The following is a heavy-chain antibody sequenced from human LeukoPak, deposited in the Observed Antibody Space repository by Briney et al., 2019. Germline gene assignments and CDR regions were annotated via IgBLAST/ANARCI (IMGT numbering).Heavy chain of an antibody. Sequence: TGGSLRLSCAASGFTFSSYGMHWVRQAPGKGLEWVAFIRYDGSNKYYADSVKGRFTISRDNSKNTLYLQMNSLRAEDTAVYYCARAKSITMTRDWFDPWGQGTLVTVSS. D-gene: IGHD3-22*01. CDR3: ARAKSITMTRDWFDP. J-gene: IGHJ5*02. CDR1: GFTFSSYG. CDR2: IRYDGSNK. V-gene: IGHV3-30*02.